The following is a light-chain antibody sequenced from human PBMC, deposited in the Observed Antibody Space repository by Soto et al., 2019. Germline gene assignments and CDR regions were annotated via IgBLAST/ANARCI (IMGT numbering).Light chain of an antibody. CDR3: GSYTSISTLV. V-gene: IGLV2-14*01. J-gene: IGLJ1*01. CDR1: NSDVGGYNY. Sequence: QSVQTQPASVSGSPGQSITMSCTGTNSDVGGYNYVSWYQQHPGKAPKLIIYDVSNRPSGVSNRFSGSKSGNTASLTISGLQAEDEADYYCGSYTSISTLVFGTGTKVTVL. CDR2: DVS.